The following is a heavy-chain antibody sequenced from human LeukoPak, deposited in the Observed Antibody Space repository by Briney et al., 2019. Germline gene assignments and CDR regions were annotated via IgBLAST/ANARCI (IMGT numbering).Heavy chain of an antibody. CDR3: ARETKDSSGWYHWFDP. V-gene: IGHV1-69*06. CDR2: IIPIFGTA. Sequence: SVKVSCKASGGTFTSYAISWVRQAPGQGLEWMGGIIPIFGTANYAQKFQGRVTITADKSTSTAYMELSSLRSEDTAVYYCARETKDSSGWYHWFDPWGQGTLVTVSS. J-gene: IGHJ5*02. CDR1: GGTFTSYA. D-gene: IGHD6-19*01.